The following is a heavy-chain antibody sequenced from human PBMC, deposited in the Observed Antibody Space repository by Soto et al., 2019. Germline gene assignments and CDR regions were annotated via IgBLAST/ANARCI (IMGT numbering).Heavy chain of an antibody. CDR1: GASITSSY. CDR3: ARGYYDSRGQSNTFDI. V-gene: IGHV4-59*01. Sequence: PSETLSLTCTASGASITSSYWSWIRQSPGKRLEWIAYVHYSGSTNYNPSLKSRVTISVDTSKNQFSLKLSSVTAADTAVYYCARGYYDSRGQSNTFDIWGQGTMVTVSS. J-gene: IGHJ3*02. CDR2: VHYSGST. D-gene: IGHD3-22*01.